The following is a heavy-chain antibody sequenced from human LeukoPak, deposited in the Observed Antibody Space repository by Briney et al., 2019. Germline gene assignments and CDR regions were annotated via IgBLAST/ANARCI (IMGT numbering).Heavy chain of an antibody. CDR2: IYPGDSDT. CDR3: AKGAGGSGSYYPYF. CDR1: GCFFITHW. V-gene: IGHV5-51*01. J-gene: IGHJ4*02. D-gene: IGHD3-10*01. Sequence: GGALLISCKASGCFFITHWIAWVRQTPGEGLEWMGIIYPGDSDTKYSPSFQGQVTISADKSIGTAYLQWSSLKASDTAMYYCAKGAGGSGSYYPYFWGQGTLVTVSS.